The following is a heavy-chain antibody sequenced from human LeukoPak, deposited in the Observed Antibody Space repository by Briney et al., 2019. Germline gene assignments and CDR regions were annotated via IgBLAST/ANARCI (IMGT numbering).Heavy chain of an antibody. V-gene: IGHV3-23*01. CDR2: ISGSGGST. CDR1: GFTFSSYA. J-gene: IGHJ6*02. D-gene: IGHD6-13*01. CDR3: AKGEYSSSWYSYYYYYGMDV. Sequence: PGRSLRLSCAASGFTFSSYAMHWVRQAPGKGLEWVSAISGSGGSTYYADSVKGRFTISRDNSKNTLYLQMNSLRAEDTAVYYCAKGEYSSSWYSYYYYYGMDVWGQGTTVTVSS.